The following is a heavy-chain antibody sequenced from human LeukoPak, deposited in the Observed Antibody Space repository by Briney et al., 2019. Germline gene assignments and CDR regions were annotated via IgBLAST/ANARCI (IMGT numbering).Heavy chain of an antibody. D-gene: IGHD3-3*01. CDR3: ARAPYDFWSGYHDAFDI. J-gene: IGHJ3*02. CDR1: GFTVSSNY. Sequence: GGSLRLSCAASGFTVSSNYMSWVRQAPGKGLGWVSVIYSGGSTYYADSVKGRFTISRDNSKNTLYLQMNSLRAEDTAVYYCARAPYDFWSGYHDAFDIWGQGTMVTVSS. CDR2: IYSGGST. V-gene: IGHV3-53*01.